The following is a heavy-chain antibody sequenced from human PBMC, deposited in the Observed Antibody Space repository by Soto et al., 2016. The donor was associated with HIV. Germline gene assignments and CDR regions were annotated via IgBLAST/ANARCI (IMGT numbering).Heavy chain of an antibody. V-gene: IGHV3-23*01. D-gene: IGHD6-13*01. CDR1: GFTFSSYA. CDR3: AKGGFGRIAAAADAFDI. CDR2: ISGSGGST. Sequence: EVQLLESGGGLVQPGGSLRLSCAASGFTFSSYAMSWVRQAPGKGLEWVSAISGSGGSTYYADSVKGRFTISRDNSKNTLYLQMNSLRAEDTAVYYCAKGGFGRIAAAADAFDIWGQGTMVTVSS. J-gene: IGHJ3*02.